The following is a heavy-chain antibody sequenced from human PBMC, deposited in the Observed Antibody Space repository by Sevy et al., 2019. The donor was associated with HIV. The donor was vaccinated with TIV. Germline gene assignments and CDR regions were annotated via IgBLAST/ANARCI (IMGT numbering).Heavy chain of an antibody. CDR2: ISGSGGST. J-gene: IGHJ4*02. Sequence: GGSLRLSCAASGFTFSSYAMSWVRQAPGKGLEWVSAISGSGGSTYYADSVKGRFTISRDNSKNTLYLQMNSLRAEDTAVYYCAKDPITYYDFWSGPPGTSPFDYWDQGTLVTVSS. D-gene: IGHD3-3*01. CDR1: GFTFSSYA. CDR3: AKDPITYYDFWSGPPGTSPFDY. V-gene: IGHV3-23*01.